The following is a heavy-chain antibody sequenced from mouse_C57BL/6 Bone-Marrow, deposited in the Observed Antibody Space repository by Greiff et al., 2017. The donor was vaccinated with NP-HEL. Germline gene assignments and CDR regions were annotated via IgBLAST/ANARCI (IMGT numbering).Heavy chain of an antibody. J-gene: IGHJ4*01. CDR2: INSDGGST. Sequence: EVMLVESGGGLVQPGESLKLSCESNEYEFPSHDMSWVRKTPEKRLELVAAINSDGGSTYYPDTMERRFIISRANPKKTLYLQMSSLRSEDTALYYGARHSTGGSSGYCAMDYWGQGTSVTVSS. D-gene: IGHD1-1*01. V-gene: IGHV5-2*01. CDR1: EYEFPSHD. CDR3: ARHSTGGSSGYCAMDY.